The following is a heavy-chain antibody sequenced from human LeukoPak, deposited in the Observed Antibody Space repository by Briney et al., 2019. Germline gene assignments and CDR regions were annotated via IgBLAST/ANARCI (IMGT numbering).Heavy chain of an antibody. V-gene: IGHV4-59*01. D-gene: IGHD6-13*01. J-gene: IGHJ4*02. CDR3: ARGPAAGIGTGHYDY. CDR1: GGPIRSYY. Sequence: SETLSLTCTVSGGPIRSYYWTWIRQPPGKGLEWIGHIYYTGSTTYNPSLKSRVTISVDTSKNQFSLKLTSVTAADTAVYYCARGPAAGIGTGHYDYWGQGTLVTVSS. CDR2: IYYTGST.